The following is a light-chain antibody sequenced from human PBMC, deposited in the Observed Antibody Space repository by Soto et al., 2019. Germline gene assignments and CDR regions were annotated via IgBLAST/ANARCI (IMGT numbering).Light chain of an antibody. Sequence: QSALTQPRSVSGSPGQSVTISCTGTNSDVGAYNYVSWYQQHPGKAPKLMIYDVSKRPSGAPDRFSGSKSGNTASLTISGLQAEDEADYYCCSYAGSSYVFGTGTKLTVL. V-gene: IGLV2-11*01. CDR2: DVS. CDR3: CSYAGSSYV. CDR1: NSDVGAYNY. J-gene: IGLJ1*01.